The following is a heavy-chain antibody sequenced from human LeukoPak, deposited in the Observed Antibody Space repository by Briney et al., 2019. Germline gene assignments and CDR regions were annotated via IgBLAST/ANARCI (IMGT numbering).Heavy chain of an antibody. V-gene: IGHV3-49*04. Sequence: GGSLRLSCAASGFTFSSYSMNWVRQAPGKGLEWVGFIRSKAYGGTTEYAASVKGRFTISRDDSKSIAYLQMNSLKTEDTAVYYCTRDYGYTAPFDYWGQGTLVTVSS. CDR3: TRDYGYTAPFDY. J-gene: IGHJ4*02. CDR1: GFTFSSYS. CDR2: IRSKAYGGTT. D-gene: IGHD5-18*01.